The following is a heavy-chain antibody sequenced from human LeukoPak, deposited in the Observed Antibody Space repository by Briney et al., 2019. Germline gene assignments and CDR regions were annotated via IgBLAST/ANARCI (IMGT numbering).Heavy chain of an antibody. V-gene: IGHV3-30-3*01. Sequence: PGGSLRLSCVASGFTFSDYAMHWVRQAPGKGLEWVALISYDGSNKYYADSVKGRFTISRDNSKNTLYLQMNSLRAEDTAVYYCARDTPGDYWGQGTLVTVSS. CDR3: ARDTPGDY. CDR1: GFTFSDYA. CDR2: ISYDGSNK. J-gene: IGHJ4*02.